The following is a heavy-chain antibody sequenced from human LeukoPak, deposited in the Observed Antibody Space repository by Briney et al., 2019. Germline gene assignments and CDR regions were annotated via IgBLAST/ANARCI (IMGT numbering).Heavy chain of an antibody. CDR2: IYPGDSET. Sequence: GESLKISCKGSGYRFTTYWIGWVRQMPGKGLEWMGIIYPGDSETKYSPSFQGRVTISANQPISTAYLHWSSMKSSDTAIYYWGRENYCLGSYNYWGQGTLVNVSS. CDR1: GYRFTTYW. V-gene: IGHV5-51*01. D-gene: IGHD3-10*01. J-gene: IGHJ4*02. CDR3: GRENYCLGSYNY.